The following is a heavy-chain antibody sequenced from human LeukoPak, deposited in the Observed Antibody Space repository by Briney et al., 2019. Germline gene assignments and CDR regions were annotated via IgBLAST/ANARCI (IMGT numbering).Heavy chain of an antibody. Sequence: GESLKISCQNSGHRLATYWIAWVRQMPGKGLEWMGIIYPEDSDTRYGPSFQGQVTISADKSIDTACLQWNSLKTSDTAMYYCASTRDTLISAFDIWGQGTMVTVSS. CDR2: IYPEDSDT. V-gene: IGHV5-51*01. CDR3: ASTRDTLISAFDI. CDR1: GHRLATYW. J-gene: IGHJ3*02. D-gene: IGHD2-15*01.